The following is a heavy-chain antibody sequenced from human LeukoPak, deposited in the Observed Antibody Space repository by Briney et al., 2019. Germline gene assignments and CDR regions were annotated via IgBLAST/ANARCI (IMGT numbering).Heavy chain of an antibody. V-gene: IGHV1-8*01. D-gene: IGHD3-3*01. CDR2: MNPNSGNT. CDR3: ARVVGRFSNWFDP. Sequence: VTVSCKASGYTFTSYDINWVRQAPGQGLEWMGWMNPNSGNTGYAQKFQGRVTMTRNTSISTAYMELSSLRSEDTAVYYCARVVGRFSNWFDPWGQGTLVTVSS. CDR1: GYTFTSYD. J-gene: IGHJ5*02.